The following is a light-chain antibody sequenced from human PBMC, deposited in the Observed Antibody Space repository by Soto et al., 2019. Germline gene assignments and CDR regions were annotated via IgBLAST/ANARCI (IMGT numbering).Light chain of an antibody. Sequence: DIQMTQSPSTLSASVGDRVTITCRASESISSWLASYPQKPGKAPKLLIYESSSLESRVPWRFSGSGSGTELTPTISSLQPDHFATYYSKHHNTYSSSFGQQT. J-gene: IGKJ1*01. V-gene: IGKV1-5*01. CDR2: ESS. CDR1: ESISSW. CDR3: KHHNTYSSS.